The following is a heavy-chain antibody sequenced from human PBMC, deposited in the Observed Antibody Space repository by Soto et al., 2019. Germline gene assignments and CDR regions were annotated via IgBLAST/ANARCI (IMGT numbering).Heavy chain of an antibody. CDR1: GFAFSSYA. D-gene: IGHD3-3*01. V-gene: IGHV3-23*01. J-gene: IGHJ4*02. CDR2: ISVSGGNT. CDR3: ADGGEWSFNFVY. Sequence: GGSLRLSCAASGFAFSSYAMSWVRQAQGKGLEWVSGISVSGGNTYYGDSAKGRFTISRDNSKNTLYLQMNNLRAEDTAVYYCADGGEWSFNFVYWGQGTQVTVSS.